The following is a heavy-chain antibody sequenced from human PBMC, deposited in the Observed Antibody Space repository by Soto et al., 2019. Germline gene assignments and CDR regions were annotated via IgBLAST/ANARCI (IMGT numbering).Heavy chain of an antibody. CDR3: AAVETVGGSFFFAS. J-gene: IGHJ4*02. CDR2: INPKSGFI. D-gene: IGHD1-26*01. V-gene: IGHV4-34*01. CDR1: GGSFSDFH. Sequence: SETLSLTCAVFGGSFSDFHWSWVRQPPGKGLEFIADINPKSGFIYYNAALKSRVTVSSDASKSHFSLRLTSVTAADTAVYFCAAVETVGGSFFFASWGQGTLVTVSS.